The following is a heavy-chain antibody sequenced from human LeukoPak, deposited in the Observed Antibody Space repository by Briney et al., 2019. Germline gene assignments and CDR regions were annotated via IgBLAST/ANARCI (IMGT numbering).Heavy chain of an antibody. V-gene: IGHV3-30*04. CDR3: ARGPVGATLYYFDY. CDR2: ISYDGSNK. Sequence: GGSLRLSCAASGFTFSSYAMHWVRQAPGKGLEWVAVISYDGSNKYYADSVKGRFTISRDNSKNTLYLQMNSLRAEDTAVYYCARGPVGATLYYFDYWGQGTLVTVSS. CDR1: GFTFSSYA. J-gene: IGHJ4*02. D-gene: IGHD1-26*01.